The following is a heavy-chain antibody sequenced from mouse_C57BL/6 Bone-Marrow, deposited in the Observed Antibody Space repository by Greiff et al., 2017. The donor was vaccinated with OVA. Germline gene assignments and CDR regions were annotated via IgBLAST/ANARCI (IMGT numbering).Heavy chain of an antibody. CDR3: AKKTGTGYFDV. J-gene: IGHJ1*03. D-gene: IGHD4-1*01. Sequence: VKLMESGPGLVQPSQSLSITCTVSGFSLTSYGVHWVRQPPGKGLEWLGVIWSGGSTDYNAAFISRLSISKDNSKSQVFFKMNRLQADDTAIYYCAKKTGTGYFDVWGTGTTVTVSS. V-gene: IGHV2-4*01. CDR2: IWSGGST. CDR1: GFSLTSYG.